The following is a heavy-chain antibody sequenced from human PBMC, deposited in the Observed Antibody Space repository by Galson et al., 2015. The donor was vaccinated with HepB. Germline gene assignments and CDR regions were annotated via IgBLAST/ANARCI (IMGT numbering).Heavy chain of an antibody. D-gene: IGHD2-2*01. CDR1: GFTFGDYA. CDR3: TRGGRLLLHLAFDY. V-gene: IGHV3-49*03. Sequence: SLRLSCAASGFTFGDYAMSWFRQAPGKGLEWVGFIRSKAYGGTTEYAASVKGRFTISRDDSKSIAYLQMNSLKTEDTAVYYCTRGGRLLLHLAFDYWGQGTLVTVSS. CDR2: IRSKAYGGTT. J-gene: IGHJ4*02.